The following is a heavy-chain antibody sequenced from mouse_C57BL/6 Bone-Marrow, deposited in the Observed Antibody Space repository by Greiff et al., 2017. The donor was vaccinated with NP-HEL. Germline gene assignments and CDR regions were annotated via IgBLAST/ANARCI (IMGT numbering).Heavy chain of an antibody. CDR3: ARHYDYDVGDYYAMDY. D-gene: IGHD2-4*01. Sequence: EVKVVESGGDLVKPGGSLKLSCAASGFTFSSYGMSWVRQTPDKRLEWVATISSGGSYTYYPDSVKGRFTISRDNAKNTLYLQMSSLKSEDTAMYYCARHYDYDVGDYYAMDYWGQGTSVTVSS. V-gene: IGHV5-6*01. J-gene: IGHJ4*01. CDR2: ISSGGSYT. CDR1: GFTFSSYG.